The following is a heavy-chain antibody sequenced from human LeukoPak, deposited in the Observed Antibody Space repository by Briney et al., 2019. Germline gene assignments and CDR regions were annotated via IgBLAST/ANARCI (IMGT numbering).Heavy chain of an antibody. CDR1: EFTFSGSA. Sequence: GGSLRLSCAASEFTFSGSAMHWVRQASGKGLEWVGRIRSKANSYATAYAASVKGRFTISRDDSKNTAYLQMNSLKTEDTAVYYCTRAYCSGGSCYYYYGMDVWGKGTTVTVSS. CDR2: IRSKANSYAT. CDR3: TRAYCSGGSCYYYYGMDV. J-gene: IGHJ6*04. D-gene: IGHD2-15*01. V-gene: IGHV3-73*01.